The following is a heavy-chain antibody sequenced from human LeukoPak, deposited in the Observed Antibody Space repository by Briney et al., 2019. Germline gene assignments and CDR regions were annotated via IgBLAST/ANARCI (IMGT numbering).Heavy chain of an antibody. CDR1: GGSINKYY. D-gene: IGHD3-9*01. CDR2: VHDSAGT. CDR3: AKGRKDFDTNLGPFDS. J-gene: IGHJ4*02. V-gene: IGHV4-59*01. Sequence: SETLSLTCNVSGGSINKYYWSWIRQSPGKGLEWLGYVHDSAGTIYNPSLKSRVTISVGTSKTQFSLKVTSVTTADTAVYYCAKGRKDFDTNLGPFDSWGQGILVTVSS.